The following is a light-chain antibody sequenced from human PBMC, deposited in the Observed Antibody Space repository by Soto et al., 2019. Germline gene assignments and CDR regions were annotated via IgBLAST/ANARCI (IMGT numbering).Light chain of an antibody. J-gene: IGKJ5*01. CDR1: QSVSITS. V-gene: IGKV3-20*01. CDR2: GTS. CDR3: KQYGSSPIT. Sequence: EIVLTQSPGTLSLSPGERATLSCRASQSVSITSLAWYQQKPGQAPRLLIYGTSNRATAIPDRFSGSGSGTDFTLTISRLEPEDFAVYYCKQYGSSPITFGQGTRLEIK.